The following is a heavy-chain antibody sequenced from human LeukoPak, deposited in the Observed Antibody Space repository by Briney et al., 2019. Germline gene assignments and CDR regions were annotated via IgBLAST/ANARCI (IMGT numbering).Heavy chain of an antibody. CDR2: IRNDGNEI. D-gene: IGHD2/OR15-2a*01. J-gene: IGHJ6*03. Sequence: GGSLRLSCAASGFILSNYAMHWVRQAPGKGLGWVAFIRNDGNEIYYADSVKGRFTISRDNSRDTVYFQMNSLIYDDTAVYYCARTGFEWGEYFYYMDVWGKGTTVTVSS. V-gene: IGHV3-30*02. CDR3: ARTGFEWGEYFYYMDV. CDR1: GFILSNYA.